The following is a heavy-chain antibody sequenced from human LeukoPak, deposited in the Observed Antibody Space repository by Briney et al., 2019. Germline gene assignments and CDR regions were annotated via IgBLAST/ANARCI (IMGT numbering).Heavy chain of an antibody. V-gene: IGHV4-4*07. CDR3: AREVGWLHPQGAFDI. Sequence: SETLSHTCTVSGVSISSYYWSWIRQPAGKGLEWIGRIHTSGSTNYNPSLKSRVTMSVDTSKNQFSLKLSSVTAADTAVYYCAREVGWLHPQGAFDIWGQGTMVTVSS. D-gene: IGHD5-12*01. J-gene: IGHJ3*02. CDR2: IHTSGST. CDR1: GVSISSYY.